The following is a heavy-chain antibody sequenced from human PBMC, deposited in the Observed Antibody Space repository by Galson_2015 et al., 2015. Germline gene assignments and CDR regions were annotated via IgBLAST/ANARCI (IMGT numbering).Heavy chain of an antibody. J-gene: IGHJ2*01. CDR2: IYSGGST. Sequence: SLRLSCAASGFTVSSNYMSWVRQAPGKGLEWVSVIYSGGSTYYADSVKGRFTISRDNSKNTLYLQMNSLRAEDTAVYYCARHTTVVKYWYFDLWGRGTLVTVSS. V-gene: IGHV3-53*01. D-gene: IGHD4-23*01. CDR3: ARHTTVVKYWYFDL. CDR1: GFTVSSNY.